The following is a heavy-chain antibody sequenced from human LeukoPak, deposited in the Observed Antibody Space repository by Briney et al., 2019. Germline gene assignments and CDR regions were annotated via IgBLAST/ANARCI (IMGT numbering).Heavy chain of an antibody. J-gene: IGHJ2*01. CDR2: IYYSGST. V-gene: IGHV4-59*01. D-gene: IGHD3-10*01. CDR3: ARVLWDEESHWYLDL. CDR1: GGSISSYY. Sequence: SETLSLTCTVSGGSISSYYWSWIRQPPGEELEWIGYIYYSGSTKYNPSLNSLVKISVDTSKKQFSLQLNSVTPADTAVYYCARVLWDEESHWYLDLWGRGTLVTVSS.